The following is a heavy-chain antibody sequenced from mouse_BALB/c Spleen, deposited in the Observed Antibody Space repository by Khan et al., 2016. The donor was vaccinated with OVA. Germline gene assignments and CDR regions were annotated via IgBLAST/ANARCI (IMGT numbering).Heavy chain of an antibody. CDR3: ARRNYGPFAD. J-gene: IGHJ3*01. D-gene: IGHD1-1*01. V-gene: IGHV5-9-3*01. CDR2: INSDGGYT. Sequence: EVELVESGGGLVKPGGSLQLSCLASGFTFSTFAMSWVRQTPEKRLEWVATINSDGGYTYYPDSVKGRFTISRDRAKNTLSMQMSSLTSEDSAMYYCARRNYGPFADWGQGTMVTGAA. CDR1: GFTFSTFA.